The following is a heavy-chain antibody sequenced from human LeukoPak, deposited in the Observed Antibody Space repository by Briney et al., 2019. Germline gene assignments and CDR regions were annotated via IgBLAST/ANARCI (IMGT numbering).Heavy chain of an antibody. D-gene: IGHD3-3*01. CDR3: AREYPYNFWSGYLENYFDY. CDR2: INTNTGNP. CDR1: EYNFSNYA. Sequence: ASVKVSCKASEYNFSNYAMNWVRQAPGQGLEWMGWINTNTGNPTYAQGFTGRFVFSLDTSVSTAYLQISSLKAEDTAVYYCAREYPYNFWSGYLENYFDYWGQGTLVTVSS. V-gene: IGHV7-4-1*02. J-gene: IGHJ4*02.